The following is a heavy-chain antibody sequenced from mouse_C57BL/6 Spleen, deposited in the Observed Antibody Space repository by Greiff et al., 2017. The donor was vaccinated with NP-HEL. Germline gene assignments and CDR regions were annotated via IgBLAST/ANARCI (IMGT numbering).Heavy chain of an antibody. V-gene: IGHV1-63*01. CDR1: GYTFTNYW. CDR2: IYPGGGYT. J-gene: IGHJ1*03. D-gene: IGHD1-1*01. Sequence: VQLQQSGAELVRPGTSVKMSCKASGYTFTNYWIGWAKQRPGHGLEWIGDIYPGGGYTNYNEKFKGKATLTADKSSSTAYMQFSSLTSEDSAIYYCARMTITTVVARNWYFDVWGTGTTVTVSS. CDR3: ARMTITTVVARNWYFDV.